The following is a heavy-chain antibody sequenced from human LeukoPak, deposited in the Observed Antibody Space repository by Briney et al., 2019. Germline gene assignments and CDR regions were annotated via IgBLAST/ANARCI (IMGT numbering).Heavy chain of an antibody. CDR1: GFTFSNFG. CDR3: AKVVVADAIPVDFYYMDV. CDR2: ISYDGKNE. J-gene: IGHJ6*03. Sequence: PGGSLRLSCAASGFTFSNFGMHWVRQAPGKGLEWVAVISYDGKNEHYTDSVKGRFTVSRDNAKNTLYLQMNSLKTEDTAVYYCAKVVVADAIPVDFYYMDVWGKGTTVTVSS. V-gene: IGHV3-30*18. D-gene: IGHD2-2*02.